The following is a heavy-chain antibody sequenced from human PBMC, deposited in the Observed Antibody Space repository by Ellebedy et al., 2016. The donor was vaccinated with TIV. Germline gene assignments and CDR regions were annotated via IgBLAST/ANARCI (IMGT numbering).Heavy chain of an antibody. CDR2: IYSGGST. CDR1: GFTVSNNY. D-gene: IGHD2-8*02. Sequence: GESLKISCAASGFTVSNNYISWVRQAPGKGLEWVSVIYSGGSTYYADSVKGRFTISRDDSQNTLFLQMNNLRTEDTAVYYCAKDLRGGVSRYFDSWGQGTLVTVSS. CDR3: AKDLRGGVSRYFDS. J-gene: IGHJ4*02. V-gene: IGHV3-53*01.